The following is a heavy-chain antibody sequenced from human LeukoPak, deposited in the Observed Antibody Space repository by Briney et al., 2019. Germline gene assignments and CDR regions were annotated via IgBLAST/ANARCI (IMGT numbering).Heavy chain of an antibody. J-gene: IGHJ4*02. Sequence: ASVKVSCKVSGYTLTELSMHWVRQAPGKGLEWMGGFDPEDGETIYAQKFQGRVTMTEDTSTDTAYMELSSLRSEDTAVYYCASPALVAVAGTLRDYWGQGTLVTVSS. CDR1: GYTLTELS. CDR3: ASPALVAVAGTLRDY. CDR2: FDPEDGET. V-gene: IGHV1-24*01. D-gene: IGHD6-19*01.